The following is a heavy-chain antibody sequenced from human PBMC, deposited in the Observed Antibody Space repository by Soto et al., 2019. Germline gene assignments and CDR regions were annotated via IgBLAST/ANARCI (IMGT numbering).Heavy chain of an antibody. CDR2: INDRGSI. J-gene: IGHJ2*01. CDR3: ARESHDILTGPPWVWYFDL. CDR1: GGSFSGYY. V-gene: IGHV4-34*01. Sequence: QVQLQQWGAGPLRPLETLSLTCGVSGGSFSGYYWAWIRQSPGKGLAWIGEINDRGSINYNPSLKSRVSISVDTSKNHYSLNLRSVTAADTAVYYCARESHDILTGPPWVWYFDLGGRGTLVTVSS. D-gene: IGHD3-9*01.